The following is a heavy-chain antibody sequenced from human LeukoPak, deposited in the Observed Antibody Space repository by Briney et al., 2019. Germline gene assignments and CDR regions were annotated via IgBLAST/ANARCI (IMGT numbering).Heavy chain of an antibody. J-gene: IGHJ4*02. Sequence: ASVKVSCKASGYTFTSYGISWVRQAPGQGLEWMGWISAYNGNTNYAQKLQGRVTMTTDTSTSTAYMELRSLRSDDTAVYYCARVPAYYYDSSGYYYHDYWGQGTLVTVSS. V-gene: IGHV1-18*01. CDR3: ARVPAYYYDSSGYYYHDY. CDR2: ISAYNGNT. D-gene: IGHD3-22*01. CDR1: GYTFTSYG.